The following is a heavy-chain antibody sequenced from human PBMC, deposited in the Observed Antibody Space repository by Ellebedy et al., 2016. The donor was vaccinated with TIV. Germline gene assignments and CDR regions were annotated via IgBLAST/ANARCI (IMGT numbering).Heavy chain of an antibody. CDR3: VRGFYDDFYDGPNYYPPGE. V-gene: IGHV4-39*07. CDR1: DGSISRTYWH. D-gene: IGHD3-22*01. CDR2: SHYSGSA. J-gene: IGHJ4*02. Sequence: MPSETLSLTCSVSDGSISRTYWHWGWVRQPPGKGLQWIGTSHYSGSAHYNPSLKSRVAISVDASKNQFSLQLSSVTAADTAVYYCVRGFYDDFYDGPNYYPPGEWGQGALVTVSS.